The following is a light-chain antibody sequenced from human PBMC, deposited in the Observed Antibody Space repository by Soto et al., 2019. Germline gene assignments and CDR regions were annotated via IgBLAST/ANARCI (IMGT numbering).Light chain of an antibody. Sequence: QSVLTQPPSASGTPGQTITISCSEGSSNIGINTVSWYEHLPGTAPRLLIYGNNQRPSGVPDRFSGSKSGTSASLAISGLQSEDEAHYYCATWDDSLDVHVFGTGTKLTVL. V-gene: IGLV1-44*01. CDR2: GNN. CDR1: SSNIGINT. J-gene: IGLJ1*01. CDR3: ATWDDSLDVHV.